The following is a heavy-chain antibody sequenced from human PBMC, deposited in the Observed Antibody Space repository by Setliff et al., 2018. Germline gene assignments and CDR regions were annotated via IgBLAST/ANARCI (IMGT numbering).Heavy chain of an antibody. CDR2: ISPDGTIT. D-gene: IGHD7-27*01. CDR1: GFTFRKYW. CDR3: ASIDWGENFYNTDV. J-gene: IGHJ6*03. V-gene: IGHV3-74*01. Sequence: GGSLRLSCGASGFTFRKYWMYWVRQVPGKGLVWVSRISPDGTITNYADSVKGRFTISRDNAKNTLYLQMNSLRGEDTAVYFCASIDWGENFYNTDVWGKGTKVTSP.